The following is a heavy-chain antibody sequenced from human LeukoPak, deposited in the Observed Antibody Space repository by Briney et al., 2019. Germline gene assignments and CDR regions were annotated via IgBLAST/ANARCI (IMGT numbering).Heavy chain of an antibody. Sequence: PSETLSLTCTVSGASISTYYWSWFRQPAGTGLEWIGRIHASGSTYYNPSLKSRVSMSIDLSKNQFSLKLSSVTAADTAVYYCATRAGGYYYYGMDVWGQGTTVTVSS. CDR2: IHASGST. CDR3: ATRAGGYYYYGMDV. J-gene: IGHJ6*02. D-gene: IGHD6-19*01. CDR1: GASISTYY. V-gene: IGHV4-4*07.